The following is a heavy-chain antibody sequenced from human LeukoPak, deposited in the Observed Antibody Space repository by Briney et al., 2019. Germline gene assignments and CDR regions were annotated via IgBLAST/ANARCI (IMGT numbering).Heavy chain of an antibody. D-gene: IGHD2-2*01. CDR3: ARAQGYCSSTSCYFYYYYGMDV. Sequence: PSETLSLTCAVDAGSFSGYYWGWNRPPPGMGRGRDGGTNHSGNTNYNQPLKGRVTITVDTSKNQFSLKLSSVTAADTAVYYCARAQGYCSSTSCYFYYYYGMDVWGKGTTVTVSS. J-gene: IGHJ6*04. CDR2: TNHSGNT. V-gene: IGHV4-34*01. CDR1: AGSFSGYY.